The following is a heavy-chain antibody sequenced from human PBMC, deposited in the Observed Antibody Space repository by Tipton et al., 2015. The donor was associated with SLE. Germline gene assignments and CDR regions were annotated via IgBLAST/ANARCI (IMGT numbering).Heavy chain of an antibody. J-gene: IGHJ4*02. CDR1: GLTFSSYA. CDR2: VNTNGGST. V-gene: IGHV3-64D*06. CDR3: VKGPSGIIGTWLDY. D-gene: IGHD1-7*01. Sequence: QLVQSGGGLVQPGGSLRLSCVGSGLTFSSYAMHWVRQAPGKGLEYVSTVNTNGGSTYYADSVKGRFTISRDNSKNTLYLQMSSLRAEDTAVYYCVKGPSGIIGTWLDYWGQGTLVTVSS.